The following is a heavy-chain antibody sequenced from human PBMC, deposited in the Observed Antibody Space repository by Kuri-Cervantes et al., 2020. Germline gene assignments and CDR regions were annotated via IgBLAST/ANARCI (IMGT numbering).Heavy chain of an antibody. Sequence: GESLKISCAASGFTFSSYGMHWVRQAPGKGLEWVAVISYDGSNKYYADSVKGRFTISRDNAKNSLYLQMNSLRDEDTAVYYCARGNRHFYDSSGLNFDYWGQGTLVTVSS. V-gene: IGHV3-30*03. D-gene: IGHD3-22*01. CDR2: ISYDGSNK. CDR1: GFTFSSYG. CDR3: ARGNRHFYDSSGLNFDY. J-gene: IGHJ4*02.